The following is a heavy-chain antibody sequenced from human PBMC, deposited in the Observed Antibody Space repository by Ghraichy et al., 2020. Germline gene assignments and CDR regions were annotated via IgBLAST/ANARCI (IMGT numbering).Heavy chain of an antibody. CDR2: ISAHNGDR. J-gene: IGHJ4*02. Sequence: ASVKVSCKAAGYKVRSYGISWLRQARGQGLEWMGWISAHNGDRKYVQKFQDRVTMTIDTSTNTAYMELRSLQSDDTAVYYCAREALGVRFWGSEYWGQGTLVTVSS. CDR1: GYKVRSYG. V-gene: IGHV1-18*01. CDR3: AREALGVRFWGSEY. D-gene: IGHD3-3*01.